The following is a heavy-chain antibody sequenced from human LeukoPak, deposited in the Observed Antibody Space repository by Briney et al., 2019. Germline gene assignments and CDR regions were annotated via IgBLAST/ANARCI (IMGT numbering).Heavy chain of an antibody. D-gene: IGHD3-10*01. Sequence: GASVKVSFKASGYTFTNYNINWVRQAAGQGLEWMGWMNPNSGNTGYAQKFQGRVTMTRDTSISTAYMELGSLRSEDTAMYYCAKQGNYFGSGSYYGNWFDFWGQGNLVTVSS. J-gene: IGHJ5*01. V-gene: IGHV1-8*01. CDR1: GYTFTNYN. CDR3: AKQGNYFGSGSYYGNWFDF. CDR2: MNPNSGNT.